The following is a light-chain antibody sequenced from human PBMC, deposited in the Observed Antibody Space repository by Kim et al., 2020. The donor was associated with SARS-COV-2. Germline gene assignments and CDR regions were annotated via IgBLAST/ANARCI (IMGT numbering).Light chain of an antibody. CDR3: QQYNSYSRT. Sequence: DIQMTQSPSSLSASVGDRVTITCQASQGISSCLTWYQQKPGKAPKLLIYKASSLETGVPSRFSGSGSGTEFTFTISSLQPDDIATYYCQQYNSYSRTFGQGTKVDIK. CDR1: QGISSC. V-gene: IGKV1-5*01. J-gene: IGKJ1*01. CDR2: KAS.